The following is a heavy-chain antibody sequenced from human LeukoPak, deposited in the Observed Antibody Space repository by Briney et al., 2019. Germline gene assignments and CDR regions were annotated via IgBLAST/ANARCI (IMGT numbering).Heavy chain of an antibody. CDR1: GASISTYY. J-gene: IGHJ6*02. V-gene: IGHV4-4*07. CDR3: ARESLYYYDSGDSYPNFSHSGMDV. Sequence: SETLSLTCTVSGASISTYYWSWIRQPAGKGLEWIGRFYSSGSTNYNPSLKSRVTMSVDTSKKQFSLKLSSVTAADTAVYYCARESLYYYDSGDSYPNFSHSGMDVWGQGTTVTVSS. CDR2: FYSSGST. D-gene: IGHD3-22*01.